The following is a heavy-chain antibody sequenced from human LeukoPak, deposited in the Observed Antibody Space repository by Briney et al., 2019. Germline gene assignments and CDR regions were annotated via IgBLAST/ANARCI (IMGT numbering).Heavy chain of an antibody. CDR2: INPNSGGT. J-gene: IGHJ4*02. Sequence: ASVKVSCKASGYTFTGYYMHWVRQAPGQGLEWMGWINPNSGGTNYAQKFQGRVTMTRDTSISTAYMELSRLRSDDTAVYYCARDDRYSSGWPFDYWGQGTLATVSS. CDR1: GYTFTGYY. D-gene: IGHD6-19*01. V-gene: IGHV1-2*02. CDR3: ARDDRYSSGWPFDY.